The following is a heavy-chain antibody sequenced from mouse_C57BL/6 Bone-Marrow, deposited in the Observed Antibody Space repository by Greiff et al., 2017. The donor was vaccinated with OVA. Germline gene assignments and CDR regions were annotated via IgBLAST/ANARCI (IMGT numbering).Heavy chain of an antibody. CDR2: IDPSDSYP. D-gene: IGHD1-1*02. V-gene: IGHV1-69*01. Sequence: QVQLKQPGAELVMPGASVKLSCKASGYTFTSYWMHWVKQRPGQGLEWIGEIDPSDSYPNYNQKFKGKSTLTVDKSSSTAYMQRSSLTSEDSAVYDCAREGGARFDDWGQGTTLTVSS. J-gene: IGHJ2*01. CDR3: AREGGARFDD. CDR1: GYTFTSYW.